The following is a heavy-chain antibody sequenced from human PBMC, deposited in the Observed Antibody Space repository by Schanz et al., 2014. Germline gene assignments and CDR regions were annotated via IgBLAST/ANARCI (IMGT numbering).Heavy chain of an antibody. D-gene: IGHD1-26*01. Sequence: VQLVESGGGLVQPGGSLRLSCTASGFPFSDYFMAWIRQPPGRGLEWVSYIGNGGVTIYYADSVKGRFTISRDNTKNTLFLQLNRLRADDTAVYYCARNRGSGGQNWYFDLWGRGTLVTVSS. J-gene: IGHJ2*01. CDR2: IGNGGVTI. CDR3: ARNRGSGGQNWYFDL. V-gene: IGHV3-11*01. CDR1: GFPFSDYF.